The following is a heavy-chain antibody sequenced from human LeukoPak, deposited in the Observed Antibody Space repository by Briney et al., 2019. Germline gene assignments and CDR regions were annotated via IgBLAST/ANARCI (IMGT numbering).Heavy chain of an antibody. V-gene: IGHV3-21*01. CDR2: ISSTGTYI. D-gene: IGHD4-11*01. CDR1: GFTFSSSTFGSYT. J-gene: IGHJ4*02. Sequence: PGGSLRLSCAPSGFTFSSSTFGSYTMTWVRQAPGKGLEWVSSISSTGTYIYYTDSVKGRFTISRDIANSLLYLQMNSLRADDTAVYYCARDLDYSTGFDYWGQGTLVTVSS. CDR3: ARDLDYSTGFDY.